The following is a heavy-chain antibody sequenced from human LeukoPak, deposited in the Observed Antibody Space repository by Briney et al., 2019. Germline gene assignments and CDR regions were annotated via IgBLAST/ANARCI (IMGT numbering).Heavy chain of an antibody. Sequence: ASVKVSCKASGGTFSSYAISWVRQAPGQGLEWMGWISAYNGNTNYAQKLQGRVTMTTDTSTSTAYMELRSLRSDDTAVYYCARGRALWMVDYWGQGTLVTVSS. CDR3: ARGRALWMVDY. D-gene: IGHD2-2*03. J-gene: IGHJ4*02. V-gene: IGHV1-18*01. CDR1: GGTFSSYA. CDR2: ISAYNGNT.